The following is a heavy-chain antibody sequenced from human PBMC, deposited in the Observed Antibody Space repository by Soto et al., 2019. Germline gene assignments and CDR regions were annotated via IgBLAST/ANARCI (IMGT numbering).Heavy chain of an antibody. CDR2: VWSHGTDQ. J-gene: IGHJ4*02. CDR1: GYIFGNHG. D-gene: IGHD1-1*01. Sequence: PGGSLRLSCVASGYIFGNHGMHWVRQAPGKGLEWVAVVWSHGTDQYYGDSVKGRFTVSKDDSTKTVYLRMNSLRAEDTAIYYCGKDIRSGSIDYWGQGTLVTVSS. V-gene: IGHV3-33*06. CDR3: GKDIRSGSIDY.